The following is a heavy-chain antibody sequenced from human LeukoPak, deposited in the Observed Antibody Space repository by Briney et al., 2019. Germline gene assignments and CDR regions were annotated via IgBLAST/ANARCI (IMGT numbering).Heavy chain of an antibody. CDR1: GGSISSYY. Sequence: SETLSLTCTVSGGSISSYYWSWLRQPPGKGLEWIGYIYYSGSTNYNPSLKSRVTISVDTSKNQFSLKLSSVTTADTAVYYCASGRDGYDIRSPFDYWGQGTLVTVSS. D-gene: IGHD3-3*01. V-gene: IGHV4-59*08. CDR3: ASGRDGYDIRSPFDY. CDR2: IYYSGST. J-gene: IGHJ4*02.